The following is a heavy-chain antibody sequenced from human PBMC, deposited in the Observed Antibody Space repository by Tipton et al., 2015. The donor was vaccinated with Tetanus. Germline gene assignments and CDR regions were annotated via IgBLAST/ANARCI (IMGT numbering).Heavy chain of an antibody. J-gene: IGHJ4*02. CDR1: GFTFSDYS. D-gene: IGHD2-2*01. CDR2: ISSTGNPR. Sequence: GSLRLSCTASGFTFSDYSMSWVRQAPGKGLEWVSYISSTGNPRYYADFEQGRFTISRDNAKNSLYLQMNSLRAEDTAVYYCARDSTYLFDYWGQGALVTVSS. CDR3: ARDSTYLFDY. V-gene: IGHV3-48*04.